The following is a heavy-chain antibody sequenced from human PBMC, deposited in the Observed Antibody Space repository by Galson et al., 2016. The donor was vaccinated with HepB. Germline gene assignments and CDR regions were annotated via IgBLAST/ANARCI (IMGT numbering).Heavy chain of an antibody. J-gene: IGHJ4*02. Sequence: SETLSLTCNVSGGSISSSGHYWGWIRQPPGKGLEWIGNIYYSGNTYYNPSLKSRVTMSVDTSKNQFSLKVNSLTAADTAVYYCVRDSWSGGSCNQFDYWGQGTLVTVSS. CDR2: IYYSGNT. CDR3: VRDSWSGGSCNQFDY. V-gene: IGHV4-39*07. D-gene: IGHD2-15*01. CDR1: GGSISSSGHY.